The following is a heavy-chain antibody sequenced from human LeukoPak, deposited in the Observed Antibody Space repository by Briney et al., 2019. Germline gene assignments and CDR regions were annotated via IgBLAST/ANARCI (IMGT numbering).Heavy chain of an antibody. D-gene: IGHD2-21*02. J-gene: IGHJ4*02. CDR3: ARGHPLLDY. V-gene: IGHV4-34*01. CDR2: INHSGGT. CDR1: GGSFSGYY. Sequence: SETLSLTCAVYGGSFSGYYWTWICQPPGKGLEWIGEINHSGGTNYNPSLKSRVTISVDTSKNQFSLKLSSVTAADTAVYYCARGHPLLDYWGQGTLVTVSS.